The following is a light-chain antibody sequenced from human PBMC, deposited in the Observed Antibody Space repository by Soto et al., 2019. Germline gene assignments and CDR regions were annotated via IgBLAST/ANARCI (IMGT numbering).Light chain of an antibody. CDR2: QDT. J-gene: IGLJ1*01. Sequence: SSELTQPPSMSVSPGHTAVITPSGDALPRQYVYWFKQKPGQAPVLVIYQDTRRPPTIPARFSGSASGTTVSLTISGVQADDEADYYCQSADTSGNIEVFGPRTMVTVL. CDR1: ALPRQY. V-gene: IGLV3-25*02. CDR3: QSADTSGNIEV.